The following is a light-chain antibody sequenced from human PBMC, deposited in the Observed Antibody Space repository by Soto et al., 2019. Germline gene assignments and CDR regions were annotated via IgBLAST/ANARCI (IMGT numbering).Light chain of an antibody. Sequence: QSALTQPASVSGSPGQSITISCTGTSSDVGGYNFVSWYQHHPGKAPKLIIHDVSSRPSGVSTRFSAPKSGNTASLTISGLQAEDEAEYYCSSYATSRTHVAFGGGTKVTVL. CDR2: DVS. V-gene: IGLV2-14*01. CDR3: SSYATSRTHVA. J-gene: IGLJ2*01. CDR1: SSDVGGYNF.